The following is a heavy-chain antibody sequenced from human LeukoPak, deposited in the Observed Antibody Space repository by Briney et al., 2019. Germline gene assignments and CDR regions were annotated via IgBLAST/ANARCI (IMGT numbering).Heavy chain of an antibody. CDR3: ARGEYSNGYPYRLDS. CDR2: INPKSGDA. V-gene: IGHV1-2*02. CDR1: GSTFSDYH. D-gene: IGHD3-16*01. Sequence: ASVNVSCKASGSTFSDYHINWVRQASGQGPEWMGWINPKSGDASYNQAFQGRVTMTRDTSISTAYVELNRLRSDDTAMYYCARGEYSNGYPYRLDSWGQGTLVTVSS. J-gene: IGHJ4*02.